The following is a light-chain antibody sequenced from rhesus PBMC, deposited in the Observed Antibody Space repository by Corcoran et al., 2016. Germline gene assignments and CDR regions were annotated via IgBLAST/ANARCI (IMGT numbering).Light chain of an antibody. V-gene: IGKV1-18*01. CDR1: QGISSW. Sequence: DIQMTQSPSSLSASVGDKVTITCRASQGISSWLAWYQQKPGKAPKLLIYAASTLQSGVPSRFRGSGSGTAYTLPISSLQPEDFATYYCQQGYNTPFTFGPGTKLDIK. J-gene: IGKJ3*01. CDR2: AAS. CDR3: QQGYNTPFT.